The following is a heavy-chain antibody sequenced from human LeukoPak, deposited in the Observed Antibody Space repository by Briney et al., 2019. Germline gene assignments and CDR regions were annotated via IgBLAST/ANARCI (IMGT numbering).Heavy chain of an antibody. CDR2: TSASGGDT. V-gene: IGHV3-23*01. CDR1: GFTFSNYG. J-gene: IGHJ6*04. Sequence: PGGSLRLSCAASGFTFSNYGMSWVRQAPGKGLEWVSSTSASGGDTYYSDSVKGRFTISRDNSKNSLYLQMNSLRAEDTAVYYCAELGITMIGGVWGKGTTVTISS. CDR3: AELGITMIGGV. D-gene: IGHD3-10*02.